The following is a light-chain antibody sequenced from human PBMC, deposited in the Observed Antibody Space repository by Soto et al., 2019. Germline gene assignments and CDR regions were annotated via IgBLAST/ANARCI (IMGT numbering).Light chain of an antibody. CDR2: GAS. V-gene: IGKV3-15*01. CDR3: QQANSLPLT. CDR1: QSVSSN. Sequence: EIVMTQSPATLSASPGERATLSCRASQSVSSNLAWYQQKPGQAPRLLIYGASTRATGVPARFSGSGSGTDFTLTISSLQPEDFATYYCQQANSLPLTFGGGTKVDI. J-gene: IGKJ4*01.